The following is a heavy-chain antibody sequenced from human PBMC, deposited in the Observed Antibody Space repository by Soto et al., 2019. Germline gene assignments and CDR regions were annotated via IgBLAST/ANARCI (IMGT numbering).Heavy chain of an antibody. J-gene: IGHJ6*02. V-gene: IGHV3-23*01. CDR3: AGGYSSSWYYYGMDA. CDR1: GFTFSSYA. CDR2: ISGSGGST. D-gene: IGHD6-13*01. Sequence: GGSLSLSCAASGFTFSSYAMSWVRQAPGKGLEWVSAISGSGGSTYYADSVKGRFTISRDNSKNTLYLQMNSLRAEDTAVYYCAGGYSSSWYYYGMDAWGQGTTVTVSS.